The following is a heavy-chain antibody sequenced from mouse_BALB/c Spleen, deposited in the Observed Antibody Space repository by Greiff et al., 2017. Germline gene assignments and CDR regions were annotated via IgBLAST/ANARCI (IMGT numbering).Heavy chain of an antibody. CDR3: ASNWDEAWFAY. J-gene: IGHJ3*01. CDR2: ISSGGSYT. Sequence: EVKLMESGGGLVKPGGSLKLSCAASGFTFSSYAMSWVRQTPEKRLEWVATISSGGSYTYCPDSVKGRFTISRDNAKNTLYLQMSSLRSEDTAMYYCASNWDEAWFAYWGQGTLVTVSA. V-gene: IGHV5-9-3*01. D-gene: IGHD4-1*01. CDR1: GFTFSSYA.